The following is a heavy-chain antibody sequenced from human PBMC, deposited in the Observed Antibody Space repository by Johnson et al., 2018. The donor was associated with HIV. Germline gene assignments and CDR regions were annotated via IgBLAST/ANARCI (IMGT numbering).Heavy chain of an antibody. CDR2: VSGSAGSTI. Sequence: VQLVESGGGVVQPGGSLRLSCAASGFTFSSYAMSWVRRAPGKGLEWVSAVSGSAGSTIYYADSVEGRFTISRDNAKNSLYLQMNSLRAEDTAVYYCARDGSSSSWNAFDIWGQGTMVTVSS. CDR3: ARDGSSSSWNAFDI. D-gene: IGHD6-6*01. CDR1: GFTFSSYA. V-gene: IGHV3-23*04. J-gene: IGHJ3*02.